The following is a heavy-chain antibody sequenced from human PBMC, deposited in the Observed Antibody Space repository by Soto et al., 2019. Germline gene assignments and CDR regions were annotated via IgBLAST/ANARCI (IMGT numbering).Heavy chain of an antibody. D-gene: IGHD6-19*01. V-gene: IGHV1-3*04. Sequence: QVQLIQSGAEVKKPGASVRVSCKASGYTFTNYAMHWVRQAPVQSLEWMGWISTGDGDTRYSQNFQDRLTITRETSASTVYMDLSSLRSEDTAMYCCAREVRSAGEDRWGQGTLVSVSS. CDR1: GYTFTNYA. CDR3: AREVRSAGEDR. CDR2: ISTGDGDT. J-gene: IGHJ5*02.